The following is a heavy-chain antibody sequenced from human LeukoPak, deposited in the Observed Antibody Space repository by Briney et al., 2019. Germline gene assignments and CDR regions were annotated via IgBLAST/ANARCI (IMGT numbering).Heavy chain of an antibody. Sequence: PGGSLRLSRAASGFSFSSWWMSWVRQAPGKGLEWVANIKQDGNEKFYADSVKGRFTISRDNDKNSLYLQMNSLRLEDTAVYYCVREDRSCYYYWGQGTLVTVSS. V-gene: IGHV3-7*03. CDR2: IKQDGNEK. D-gene: IGHD2-15*01. CDR3: VREDRSCYYY. CDR1: GFSFSSWW. J-gene: IGHJ4*02.